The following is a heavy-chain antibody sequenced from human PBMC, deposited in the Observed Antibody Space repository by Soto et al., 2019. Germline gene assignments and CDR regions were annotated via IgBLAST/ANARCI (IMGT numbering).Heavy chain of an antibody. CDR3: AKETDSGPLYY. CDR2: ISYAGSNK. Sequence: QVQLVESGGGVVQPGRSLRLSCAASGFTFSGYGMHWVRQAPGKGLEWVAVISYAGSNKYYADSVKGRFTISRDNSKNTLYLQMNSLRAEDTAVYYCAKETDSGPLYYWGQGTLVTVSS. V-gene: IGHV3-30*18. CDR1: GFTFSGYG. J-gene: IGHJ4*02.